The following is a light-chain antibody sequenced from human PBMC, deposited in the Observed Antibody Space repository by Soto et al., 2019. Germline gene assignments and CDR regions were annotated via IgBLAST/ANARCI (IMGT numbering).Light chain of an antibody. CDR3: QQYNNWPRT. Sequence: EIVLTQSPGTLSLSPGERATLSCRSSQSVSGSYLAWYQQKPGQAPRLVIYDASSRATGIPDRFSGSGSGTEFTLTISSLQSEDFAVYYCQQYNNWPRTFGQGTKVDIK. V-gene: IGKV3-20*01. CDR2: DAS. CDR1: QSVSGSY. J-gene: IGKJ1*01.